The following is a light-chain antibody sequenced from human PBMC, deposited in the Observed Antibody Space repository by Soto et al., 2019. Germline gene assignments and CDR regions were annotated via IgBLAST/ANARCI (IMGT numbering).Light chain of an antibody. CDR3: QQRPNWPLT. CDR2: DAS. J-gene: IGKJ4*01. V-gene: IGKV3-11*01. CDR1: QSISSH. Sequence: EIVLTQSPATLSLSPGERATLSCRASQSISSHLVWYQQKPGQAPRLLMYDASNRATGIPARFSGSGSGTDFTLTISSLEPEDFAVYYCQQRPNWPLTFGGVTKVEIK.